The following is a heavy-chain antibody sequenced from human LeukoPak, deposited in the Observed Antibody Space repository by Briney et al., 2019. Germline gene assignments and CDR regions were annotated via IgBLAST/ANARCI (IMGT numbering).Heavy chain of an antibody. CDR2: INPNSGGT. J-gene: IGHJ4*02. Sequence: GASVKVSCKASGYTFTGYYMHWVRQAPGQGLEWRGWINPNSGGTNYAQKFQGRVTMTRDTSISTAYMELSRLRSDDTAVYYCARAAMVRGVPFDYWGQGTLVTVSS. CDR1: GYTFTGYY. D-gene: IGHD3-10*01. V-gene: IGHV1-2*02. CDR3: ARAAMVRGVPFDY.